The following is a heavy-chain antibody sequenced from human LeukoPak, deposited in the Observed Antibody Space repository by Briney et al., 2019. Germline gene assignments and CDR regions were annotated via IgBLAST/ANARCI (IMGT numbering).Heavy chain of an antibody. D-gene: IGHD3-10*01. Sequence: GGSLRLSCAASGFTFRSYWMNWARQAPGKGLEWVAIINQGGSEKYYVDSVKGRFTISRDNAKNSLYLQMNSLRVEDTAVYFCARAISMVRGLIYYGMDVWGQGTTVTVSS. V-gene: IGHV3-7*01. CDR2: INQGGSEK. J-gene: IGHJ6*02. CDR1: GFTFRSYW. CDR3: ARAISMVRGLIYYGMDV.